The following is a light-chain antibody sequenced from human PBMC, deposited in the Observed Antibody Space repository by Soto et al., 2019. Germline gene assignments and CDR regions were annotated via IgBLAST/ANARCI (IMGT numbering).Light chain of an antibody. J-gene: IGLJ2*01. Sequence: QSALTQPASVSGSPGQSIAISCTGTSSEIGSYHYVSWYQHQPGKAPKLIIYEVSNRPSGVSDRFSGSKSGNTASLTISGLQAEDEADYYCRSYASSSTLVFGGGTKLTVL. CDR1: SSEIGSYHY. V-gene: IGLV2-14*01. CDR2: EVS. CDR3: RSYASSSTLV.